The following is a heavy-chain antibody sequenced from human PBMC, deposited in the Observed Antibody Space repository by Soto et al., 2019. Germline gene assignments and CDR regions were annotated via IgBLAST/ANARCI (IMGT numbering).Heavy chain of an antibody. Sequence: ASVKVSCKASGYTFTSYYMHWVRQAPGQGLEWMGIINPSGGSTSYAQKFQGRVTMTRDTSTSTVYMELSSLRSEDTAVYYCARDLPSSWSQYYFDYWGQGTLVTVSS. CDR1: GYTFTSYY. CDR2: INPSGGST. J-gene: IGHJ4*02. V-gene: IGHV1-46*01. CDR3: ARDLPSSWSQYYFDY. D-gene: IGHD6-13*01.